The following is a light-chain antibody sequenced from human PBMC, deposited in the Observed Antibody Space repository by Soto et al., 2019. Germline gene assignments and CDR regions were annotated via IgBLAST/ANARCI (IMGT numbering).Light chain of an antibody. CDR1: SSDVGGYNY. Sequence: QSAVTQPASVSGSTGQSITISCTGTSSDVGGYNYVSWYQQHPGKAPKLMIYEVSNRPSGVSNRFSGSKSGNTASLTISGLQAEDEADYYCSSYTSSSTVVFGGGTKVTVL. J-gene: IGLJ2*01. CDR2: EVS. V-gene: IGLV2-14*01. CDR3: SSYTSSSTVV.